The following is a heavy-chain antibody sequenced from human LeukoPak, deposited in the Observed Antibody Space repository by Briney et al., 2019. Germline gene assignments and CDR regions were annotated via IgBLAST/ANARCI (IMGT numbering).Heavy chain of an antibody. D-gene: IGHD5-24*01. Sequence: GSSVKVSCKASGGTFSSYAISWVRQAPGQGLEWMGGIIPIFGTPNYAQKFQGRVTITADELTSTVYMELSSLRSEDTAFYYCASIVEMATKGQPYYYYYYMDVWGKGTTVTVSS. CDR1: GGTFSSYA. CDR3: ASIVEMATKGQPYYYYYYMDV. V-gene: IGHV1-69*01. CDR2: IIPIFGTP. J-gene: IGHJ6*03.